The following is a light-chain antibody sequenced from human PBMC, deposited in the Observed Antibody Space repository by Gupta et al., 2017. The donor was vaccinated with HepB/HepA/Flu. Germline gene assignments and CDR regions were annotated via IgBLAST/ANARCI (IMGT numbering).Light chain of an antibody. CDR1: QNINIF. Sequence: DIQLTPSPSSLSASVGDRVTLTFRASQNINIFLNLYQQKPGKAPKLLIFGSYSLQSGVPSRFSGSGSETHFTLTISSLQPEDFATYYGQQSYSNIQTFGQGTNVEI. V-gene: IGKV1-39*01. J-gene: IGKJ1*01. CDR3: QQSYSNIQT. CDR2: GSY.